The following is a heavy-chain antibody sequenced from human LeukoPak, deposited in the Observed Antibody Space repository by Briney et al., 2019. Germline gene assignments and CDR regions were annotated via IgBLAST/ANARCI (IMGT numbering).Heavy chain of an antibody. CDR2: IWYDGSNK. D-gene: IGHD5-18*01. CDR1: GFTFSSYG. V-gene: IGHV3-33*01. CDR3: ARGHSYGYFDY. Sequence: HPGRSLRLSCAASGFTFSSYGMHWVRQAPGKGLEWVAVIWYDGSNKYYADSVKSRFTISRDNSKNTLYLQMNSLRAEDTAVYYCARGHSYGYFDYWGQGTLVTVSS. J-gene: IGHJ4*02.